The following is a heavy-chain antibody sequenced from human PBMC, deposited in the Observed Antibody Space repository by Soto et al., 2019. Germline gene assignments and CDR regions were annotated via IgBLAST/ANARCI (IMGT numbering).Heavy chain of an antibody. V-gene: IGHV4-61*01. CDR1: GGSVSSGSYY. Sequence: TSETLSLTCTVSGGSVSSGSYYWSWIRQPPGKGLECIGYIYYSGSTNYNPSLKSRVTISVDTSKNQFSLKLSSVTAAGTAVYYCARGKAPYGMDVWGQGTTVTVSS. CDR2: IYYSGST. J-gene: IGHJ6*02. CDR3: ARGKAPYGMDV.